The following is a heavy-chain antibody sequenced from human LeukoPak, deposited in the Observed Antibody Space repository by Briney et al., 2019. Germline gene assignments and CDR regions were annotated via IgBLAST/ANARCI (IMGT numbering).Heavy chain of an antibody. D-gene: IGHD6-13*01. V-gene: IGHV4-59*01. CDR1: GGSISSYY. CDR3: ARVQSGYSSSWYSDYYYYMDV. J-gene: IGHJ6*03. Sequence: SETLSLTCTVSGGSISSYYWSWIRQPPGKGLEWIGYIYYSGSTNYNPSLKSRVTISVDTSKNQFSLKLSSVTAADTAVYYCARVQSGYSSSWYSDYYYYMDVWGKGTTVTVSS. CDR2: IYYSGST.